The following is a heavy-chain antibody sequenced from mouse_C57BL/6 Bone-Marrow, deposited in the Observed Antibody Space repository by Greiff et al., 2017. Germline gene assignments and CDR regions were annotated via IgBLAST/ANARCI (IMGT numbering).Heavy chain of an antibody. D-gene: IGHD1-1*01. CDR1: GYTFTSYW. J-gene: IGHJ2*01. Sequence: QVQLKQPGAELVKPGASVKLSCKASGYTFTSYWMHWVKQRPGQGLEWIGMIHPNSGGTNYNEKFKSKATLTVDKSSSTAYMQLSSLTSEDSAVYYCARGFTTGVTGYFDYWGQGTTLTVSS. CDR2: IHPNSGGT. V-gene: IGHV1-64*01. CDR3: ARGFTTGVTGYFDY.